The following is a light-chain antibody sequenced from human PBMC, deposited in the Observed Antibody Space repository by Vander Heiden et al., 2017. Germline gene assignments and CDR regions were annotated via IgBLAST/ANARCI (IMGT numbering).Light chain of an antibody. J-gene: IGKJ1*01. V-gene: IGKV1-27*01. Sequence: DIQLTHSPSSLSASVGDRVTITCRVSQGISSYLNWYRQKPGKGPKLLIYSASNFLSGVPSPFSGSASARAFTLTIISLLPEDVATSYGRLTENAPRTFGQGTKVEIK. CDR3: RLTENAPRT. CDR1: QGISSY. CDR2: SAS.